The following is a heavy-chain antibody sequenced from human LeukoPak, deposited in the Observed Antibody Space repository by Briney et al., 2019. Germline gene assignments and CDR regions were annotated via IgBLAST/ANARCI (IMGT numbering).Heavy chain of an antibody. J-gene: IGHJ6*02. CDR3: ARGIGRVPAAMYYYGMDV. CDR1: GFTFSSYA. Sequence: GGSLRLSCAASGFTFSSYAMSWVRQAPGKGLVWISTISGSGSGTYYADSVKGRFTISRDNSKNTLYLQMNSLRAEDTAVYYCARGIGRVPAAMYYYGMDVWGQGTTVTVSS. CDR2: ISGSGSGT. D-gene: IGHD2-2*01. V-gene: IGHV3-23*01.